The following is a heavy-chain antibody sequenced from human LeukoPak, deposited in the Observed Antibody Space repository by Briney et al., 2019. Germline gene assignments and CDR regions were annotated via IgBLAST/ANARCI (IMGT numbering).Heavy chain of an antibody. D-gene: IGHD6-19*01. CDR3: VRRGDASSGWGDHDF. V-gene: IGHV3-23*01. Sequence: GGSLRLSCAASGFTFNRNAISWVRQAPGKGLEWVSTIGGSGDKTFYAASVKGRFTISRDNSKNMVHLQMNSLTGEDTALYYCVRRGDASSGWGDHDFWGQGALVTVSS. CDR1: GFTFNRNA. J-gene: IGHJ4*02. CDR2: IGGSGDKT.